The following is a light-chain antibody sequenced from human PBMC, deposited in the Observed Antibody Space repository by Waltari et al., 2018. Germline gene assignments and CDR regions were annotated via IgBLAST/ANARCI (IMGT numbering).Light chain of an antibody. CDR1: SPNIGSNT. CDR2: SNN. V-gene: IGLV1-44*01. Sequence: QSVLTQPPSASGTPGQRVTISCSGSSPNIGSNTVNWYQQLPETAPKLLIYSNNQRPSGVPDRFSGSKSGTSASLAISGLQSEDEADYYCAAWDDSLNGWVFGGGTKLTVL. J-gene: IGLJ3*02. CDR3: AAWDDSLNGWV.